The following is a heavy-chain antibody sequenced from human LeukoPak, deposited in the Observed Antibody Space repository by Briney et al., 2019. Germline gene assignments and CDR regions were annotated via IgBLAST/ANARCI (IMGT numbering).Heavy chain of an antibody. V-gene: IGHV3-74*01. Sequence: GGSLRLSCAASGFTFSSYWMHWVRQAPGKGLVWVSRTNEDGTTTNYADSVKGRFTISRDNAKNSLYLQMNSLRAEDTAVYYCARDMASMMYWGQGTLVTVSS. J-gene: IGHJ4*02. CDR2: TNEDGTTT. CDR1: GFTFSSYW. CDR3: ARDMASMMY. D-gene: IGHD5-24*01.